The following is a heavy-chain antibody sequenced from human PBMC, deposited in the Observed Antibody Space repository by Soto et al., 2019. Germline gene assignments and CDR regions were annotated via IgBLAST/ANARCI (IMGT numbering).Heavy chain of an antibody. CDR1: GGTFGSYA. Sequence: AASVKVSCKPSGGTFGSYAVNWVRRSPGQGLAWMGGVIHIFDTTNFARKFQGRLRITRDTSAITAYMDLSSLRSEETAVHYCARGIATGKLDPWGKGTLLTVSS. CDR2: VIHIFDTT. CDR3: ARGIATGKLDP. D-gene: IGHD2-15*01. J-gene: IGHJ5*02. V-gene: IGHV1-69*05.